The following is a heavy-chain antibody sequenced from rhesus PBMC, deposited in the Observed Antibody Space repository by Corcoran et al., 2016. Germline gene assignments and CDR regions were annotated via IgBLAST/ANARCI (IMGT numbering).Heavy chain of an antibody. D-gene: IGHD6-25*01. CDR2: ISYTGGTT. J-gene: IGHJ4*01. V-gene: IGHV3S18*01. CDR1: GFSFSDYS. CDR3: ASPVAAAVW. Sequence: EVQLVESGVGLAKPGGSLRLSRAASGFSFSDYSMCWVRQAPGKGLEWVLGISYTGGTTYYADSVKGRFTISRENGKNTLYLQMDSLRDEDTAVYYCASPVAAAVWWGQGVLVTVSS.